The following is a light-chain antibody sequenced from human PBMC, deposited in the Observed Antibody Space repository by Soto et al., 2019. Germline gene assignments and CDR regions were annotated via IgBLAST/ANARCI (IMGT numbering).Light chain of an antibody. CDR1: QGVRTS. V-gene: IGKV1-16*02. Sequence: IHMTQSPSSLSASVGDTVTITCRASQGVRTSVAWFQQKAGKAPKSLIFAASSLHSGVPRKFGGSGSGTDFTLTITSLQPEDFATYYCQQYDTYPITFGQGTRLEIK. J-gene: IGKJ5*01. CDR3: QQYDTYPIT. CDR2: AAS.